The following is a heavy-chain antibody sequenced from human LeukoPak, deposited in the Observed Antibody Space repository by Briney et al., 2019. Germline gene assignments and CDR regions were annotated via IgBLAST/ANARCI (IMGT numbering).Heavy chain of an antibody. CDR1: GYTFTGYY. Sequence: ASVKVSCKASGYTFTGYYMHWVRQAPGQGLEWMGWINPNSGGTNYAQKFQGRVTMTRDTSINTAYMELSRLTSDDTALYYCARYPRGDAFDIWGQGTFVTVSS. CDR2: INPNSGGT. J-gene: IGHJ3*02. D-gene: IGHD3-10*01. V-gene: IGHV1-2*02. CDR3: ARYPRGDAFDI.